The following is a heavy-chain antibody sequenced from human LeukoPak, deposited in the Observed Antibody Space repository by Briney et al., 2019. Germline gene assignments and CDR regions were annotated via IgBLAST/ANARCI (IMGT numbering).Heavy chain of an antibody. Sequence: ASVKVSCKASGYTFTGYYMHWVRPAPGQGLEWMGWIYPNSGGTNYAQKFQGRVTMTRDTSISTAYMELSRLRSDDTAVYYCASSRGSIAVAGTAGTFDYWGQGTLVTVSS. V-gene: IGHV1-2*02. CDR1: GYTFTGYY. CDR3: ASSRGSIAVAGTAGTFDY. J-gene: IGHJ4*02. CDR2: IYPNSGGT. D-gene: IGHD6-19*01.